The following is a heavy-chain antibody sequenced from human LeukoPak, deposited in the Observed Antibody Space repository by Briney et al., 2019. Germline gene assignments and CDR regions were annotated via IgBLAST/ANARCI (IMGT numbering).Heavy chain of an antibody. CDR2: ISTRSSYI. Sequence: GGSLRLSCAASGFTFSTYSRKWVRQAPGKGLEWVSSISTRSSYIYYVDSVRGRFTISRDNAKKSLYLQMNSLRVEDSAVYYCAGDQGGNRWTYWGQGTLVTVSS. CDR1: GFTFSTYS. CDR3: AGDQGGNRWTY. D-gene: IGHD3-16*01. V-gene: IGHV3-21*01. J-gene: IGHJ4*02.